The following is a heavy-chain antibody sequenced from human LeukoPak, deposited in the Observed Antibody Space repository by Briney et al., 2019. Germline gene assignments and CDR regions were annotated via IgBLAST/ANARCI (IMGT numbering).Heavy chain of an antibody. D-gene: IGHD3-22*01. CDR3: ARRNYYDSSGLMGGFDY. CDR1: GFTFSSYV. CDR2: ISGSGGST. V-gene: IGHV3-23*01. J-gene: IGHJ4*02. Sequence: GRSLRLSCAASGFTFSSYVMSWVRQAPGKGLEWVSAISGSGGSTYYADSVKGRFTISRDNSKNTLYLQMNSLRAEDTAVYYCARRNYYDSSGLMGGFDYWGQGTLVTVSS.